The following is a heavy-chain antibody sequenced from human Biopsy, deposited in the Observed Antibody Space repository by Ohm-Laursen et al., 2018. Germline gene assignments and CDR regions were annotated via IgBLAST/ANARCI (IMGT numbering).Heavy chain of an antibody. CDR2: IYYSVMT. V-gene: IGHV4-59*02. D-gene: IGHD4-11*01. CDR1: GDSVTKYY. CDR3: ARDSGILNYGNFKYYHYYGMDV. Sequence: SETLSLTWIVSGDSVTKYYWSWIRQPPGKGLEWIGHIYYSVMTNYNPSLQSRVSISVDTSRNQVSLTLSSVTAADTAVYYCARDSGILNYGNFKYYHYYGMDVWGQGTKVTVSS. J-gene: IGHJ6*02.